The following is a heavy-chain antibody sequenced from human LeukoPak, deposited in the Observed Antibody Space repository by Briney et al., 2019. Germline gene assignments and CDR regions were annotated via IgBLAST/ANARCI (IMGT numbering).Heavy chain of an antibody. J-gene: IGHJ6*03. CDR3: TTPLGYCSSTSCYYYYYMDV. CDR1: GFTFSNAW. V-gene: IGHV3-15*01. CDR2: IKSKTDGGTT. D-gene: IGHD2-2*01. Sequence: PGGSLRLSCAASGFTFSNAWMSWVRQAPGKGLEWVGRIKSKTDGGTTDYAAPVKGRFTISRDDSKNTLYLQMNSLKTEDTAVYYCTTPLGYCSSTSCYYYYYMDVWGKGTTVTVSS.